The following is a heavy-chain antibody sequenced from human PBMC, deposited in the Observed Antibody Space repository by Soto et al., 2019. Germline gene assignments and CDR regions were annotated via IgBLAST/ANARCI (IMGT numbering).Heavy chain of an antibody. J-gene: IGHJ4*02. Sequence: EVQLVESGGGLVQPGRSLRLSCAASGFTFDDYAMHWVRQAPGKGLEWVSGISWNSGSIGYADSVKGRFTISRDNTKNSLYQQMNSLRAEDTALYYCAKDGSDQLPMYYFDYWGQGTLVTVSS. CDR3: AKDGSDQLPMYYFDY. CDR1: GFTFDDYA. CDR2: ISWNSGSI. D-gene: IGHD2-2*01. V-gene: IGHV3-9*01.